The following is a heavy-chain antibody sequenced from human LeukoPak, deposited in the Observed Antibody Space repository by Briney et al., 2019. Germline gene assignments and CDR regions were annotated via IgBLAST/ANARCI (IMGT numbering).Heavy chain of an antibody. V-gene: IGHV3-74*01. Sequence: GGSLRLSCAASGFTFSSYWMHWVRQAPGKGLVWVSRIKSDGSSTSYADSVKGRFTVSRDNAENTLYLQMNSLRAEDTAVYYCAREQNYFDYWGRGTLVTVSS. J-gene: IGHJ4*02. CDR2: IKSDGSST. CDR1: GFTFSSYW. CDR3: AREQNYFDY.